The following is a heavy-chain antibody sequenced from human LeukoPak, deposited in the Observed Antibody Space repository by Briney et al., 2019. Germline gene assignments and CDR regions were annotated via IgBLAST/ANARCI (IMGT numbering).Heavy chain of an antibody. CDR1: GFTFSSYS. V-gene: IGHV3-48*04. J-gene: IGHJ4*02. D-gene: IGHD2-15*01. CDR3: ASIMVVAATDFDS. CDR2: ISSSSSTI. Sequence: GGSLRLSCAASGFTFSSYSMNWVRQAPGKGLEWVSYISSSSSTIYYADSVKGPFTISRDNAKNSLYLQMNSLRAEDTAVYYCASIMVVAATDFDSWGQGTLVTVSS.